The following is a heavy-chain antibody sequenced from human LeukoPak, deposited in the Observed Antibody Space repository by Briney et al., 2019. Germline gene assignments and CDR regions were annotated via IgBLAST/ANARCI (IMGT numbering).Heavy chain of an antibody. Sequence: GGSLRLSCGVSGFTFSSYWMTWARQAPGRGLEWVATVKPDGNEKFYVGSVKGRFAISRDNARNSVYLEMNSLRVEDTAVYLCARGDLDYWGQGTLVTVSS. CDR2: VKPDGNEK. CDR1: GFTFSSYW. J-gene: IGHJ4*01. V-gene: IGHV3-7*01. CDR3: ARGDLDY.